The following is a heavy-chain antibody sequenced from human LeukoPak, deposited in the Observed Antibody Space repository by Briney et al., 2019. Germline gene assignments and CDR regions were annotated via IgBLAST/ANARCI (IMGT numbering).Heavy chain of an antibody. D-gene: IGHD1-26*01. CDR1: GFTFSDYY. CDR3: ARDSAAHRDFSGSYPY. Sequence: GGSLRLSCAASGFTFSDYYTSWIRQAPGKGLEWVSYISSSGSTIYYADSVKGRFTISRDNAKNSLYLQMNSLRAEDTAVYYCARDSAAHRDFSGSYPYWGQGTLVTVSS. J-gene: IGHJ4*02. V-gene: IGHV3-11*01. CDR2: ISSSGSTI.